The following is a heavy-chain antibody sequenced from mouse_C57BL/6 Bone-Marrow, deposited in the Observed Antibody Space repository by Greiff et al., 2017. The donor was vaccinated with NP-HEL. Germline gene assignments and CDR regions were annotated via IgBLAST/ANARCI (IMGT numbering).Heavy chain of an antibody. CDR2: IYPGSGST. CDR1: GYTFTSYW. D-gene: IGHD1-1*01. J-gene: IGHJ1*03. V-gene: IGHV1-55*01. Sequence: QVQLQQPGAELVKPGALVKMSCKASGYTFTSYWITWVKQRPGQGLEWIGDIYPGSGSTNYNEKFKSKATLTVDTSSSTAYMQLSSLTSEDSAVYYCARVYYGSDWYFDVWGTGTTVTVSS. CDR3: ARVYYGSDWYFDV.